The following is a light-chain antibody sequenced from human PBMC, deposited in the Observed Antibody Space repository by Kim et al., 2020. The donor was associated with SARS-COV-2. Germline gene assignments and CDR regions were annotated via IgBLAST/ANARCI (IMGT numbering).Light chain of an antibody. J-gene: IGLJ3*02. CDR3: QTWGTGTWV. CDR1: SGHSSYA. V-gene: IGLV4-69*01. CDR2: LNSDGSH. Sequence: ASVKLTCTLSSGHSSYAIAGHQQQPEKGPRYLMKLNSDGSHSKGDGIPDRFSGSSSGAERYLTISSLQSEDEADYYCQTWGTGTWVFGGGTKLTVL.